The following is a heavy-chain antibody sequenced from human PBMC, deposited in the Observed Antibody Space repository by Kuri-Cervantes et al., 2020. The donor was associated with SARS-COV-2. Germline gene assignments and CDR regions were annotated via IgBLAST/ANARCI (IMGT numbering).Heavy chain of an antibody. V-gene: IGHV3-21*01. Sequence: GGSLRLSCAASGFTFSSYSMNWVRQAPGKGLEWVSSISSSSSYIYYADSVKGRFTISRDNAKNSLHLQMNSLRAEDTAVYYCARGSCSSTSCYYTNWFDPWGQGTLVTVSS. D-gene: IGHD2-2*01. CDR1: GFTFSSYS. CDR3: ARGSCSSTSCYYTNWFDP. J-gene: IGHJ5*02. CDR2: ISSSSSYI.